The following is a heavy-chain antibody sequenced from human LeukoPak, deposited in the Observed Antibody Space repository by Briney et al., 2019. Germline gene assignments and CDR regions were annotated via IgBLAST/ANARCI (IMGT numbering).Heavy chain of an antibody. CDR3: ARDSWDSIDSNFDY. CDR2: ISYDGSNK. CDR1: GFTFSSYG. D-gene: IGHD1-26*01. J-gene: IGHJ4*02. V-gene: IGHV3-30*03. Sequence: QPGGSLRLSCAASGFTFSSYGMHWVRQAPGKGLEWVAVISYDGSNKYYADSVKGRFTISRDNSKNTLYLQMNSLRAEDTAVYYCARDSWDSIDSNFDYWGQGTLVTVSS.